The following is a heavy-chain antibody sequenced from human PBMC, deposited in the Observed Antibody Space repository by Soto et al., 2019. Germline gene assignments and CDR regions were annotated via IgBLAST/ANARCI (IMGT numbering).Heavy chain of an antibody. CDR1: GYTFTSYG. CDR2: INIYGGGT. V-gene: IGHV1-18*01. Sequence: QVHLEQSGPEVKKPGASVKVSCKASGYTFTSYGISWVRLAPGQGLEWMGWINIYGGGTNYAQKYQDRGTMTRDTSTNTGYLEMRSLTSDDTAIYYCARALYYYDNSGLAFWGQGTLVTVSS. J-gene: IGHJ4*02. D-gene: IGHD3-22*01. CDR3: ARALYYYDNSGLAF.